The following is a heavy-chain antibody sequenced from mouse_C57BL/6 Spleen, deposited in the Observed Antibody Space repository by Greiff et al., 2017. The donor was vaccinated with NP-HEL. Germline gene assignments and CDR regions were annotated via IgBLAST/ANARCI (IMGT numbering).Heavy chain of an antibody. V-gene: IGHV1-50*01. CDR1: GYTFTSYW. Sequence: QVQLQQPGAELVKPGASVKLSCKASGYTFTSYWMQWVKQRPGQGLEWIGEIDPSDSYTNYNQKFKGQATLTVDTSSSTAYMQLSSLTSEDSAVYYCAVRQLRLKFAYWGQGTLVTVSA. CDR3: AVRQLRLKFAY. D-gene: IGHD3-2*02. J-gene: IGHJ3*01. CDR2: IDPSDSYT.